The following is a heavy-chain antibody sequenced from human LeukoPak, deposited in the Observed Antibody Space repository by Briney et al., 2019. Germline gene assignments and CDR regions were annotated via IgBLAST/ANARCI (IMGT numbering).Heavy chain of an antibody. J-gene: IGHJ4*02. V-gene: IGHV4-34*01. D-gene: IGHD6-19*01. Sequence: PSETLSLTCAVYGGSFSGYYWSWIRQPPGKGLEWIGEINHSGSTNYNPSLKSRVTISVDTSKNQFSLKLCSVTAADTAVYYCATSSGWRPFDYWGQGTLVTVSS. CDR1: GGSFSGYY. CDR3: ATSSGWRPFDY. CDR2: INHSGST.